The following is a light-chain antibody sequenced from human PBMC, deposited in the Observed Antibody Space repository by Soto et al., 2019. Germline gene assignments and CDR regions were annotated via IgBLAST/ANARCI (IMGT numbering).Light chain of an antibody. Sequence: DIQMTQSPSTLSASVGDRVTITCRASQSISSWLAWYQHKPGKAPKLLIHDATGLQSGVPSRFSGSGFETEFTLTINSLQPDDFATYYCKQYHTYWTFGQGTKVEIK. CDR1: QSISSW. V-gene: IGKV1-5*01. J-gene: IGKJ1*01. CDR3: KQYHTYWT. CDR2: DAT.